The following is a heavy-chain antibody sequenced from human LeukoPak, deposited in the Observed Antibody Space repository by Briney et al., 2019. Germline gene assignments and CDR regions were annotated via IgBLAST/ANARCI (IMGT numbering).Heavy chain of an antibody. J-gene: IGHJ4*02. Sequence: APVKVSCKASGYTFTSYYMHWVRQAPGQGLEWMGIINPSGGSTSYAQKFQGRVTVTRDTSTSTVYMELSSLRSEDTAVYYCARVTNSGWYDYWGQGTLVTVSS. D-gene: IGHD6-19*01. CDR3: ARVTNSGWYDY. CDR1: GYTFTSYY. CDR2: INPSGGST. V-gene: IGHV1-46*01.